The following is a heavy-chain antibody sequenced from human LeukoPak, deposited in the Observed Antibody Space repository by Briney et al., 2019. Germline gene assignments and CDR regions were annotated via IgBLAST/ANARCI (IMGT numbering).Heavy chain of an antibody. Sequence: GGSLRLSCAASGFTFSSYSMNWVRQAPGKGLEWVSSISSSSSYIYYADSVKGRFTISRDNAKNSLYLQMNSLRAEDTAVYYCARLAVAVTHAFDIWGQGTMVTVSS. CDR1: GFTFSSYS. CDR2: ISSSSSYI. CDR3: ARLAVAVTHAFDI. V-gene: IGHV3-21*01. J-gene: IGHJ3*02. D-gene: IGHD6-19*01.